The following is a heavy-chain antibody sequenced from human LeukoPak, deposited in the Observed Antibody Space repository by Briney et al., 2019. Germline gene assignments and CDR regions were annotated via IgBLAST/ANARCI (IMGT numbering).Heavy chain of an antibody. J-gene: IGHJ6*02. V-gene: IGHV3-23*01. CDR3: AKDQSEWANYYYYGMDV. CDR1: GFTFSSYA. Sequence: GGSLRLSCAASGFTFSSYAMSWVRQAPGKGLEWVSAISGSGGSTYYADSVKGRFTISRDNSKNTLYLQMNSLRAEDTAVYYCAKDQSEWANYYYYGMDVWGQGTTVTVSS. CDR2: ISGSGGST. D-gene: IGHD2-8*01.